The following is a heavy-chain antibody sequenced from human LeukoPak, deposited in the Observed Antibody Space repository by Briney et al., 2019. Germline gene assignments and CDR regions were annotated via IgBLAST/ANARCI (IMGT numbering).Heavy chain of an antibody. J-gene: IGHJ5*01. CDR3: ARDQEHCSGTSCYPYWYDS. D-gene: IGHD2-2*01. V-gene: IGHV4-4*02. CDR1: GGSISNDNW. CDR2: IHHSGSA. Sequence: SETLSLTCAVFGGSISNDNWWSWVRQPPGKGLEWIGEIHHSGSATYNPSLKSRVTISVDKSKNQFSLILTSVTAADTAVYFCARDQEHCSGTSCYPYWYDSWGQGTLVTVSS.